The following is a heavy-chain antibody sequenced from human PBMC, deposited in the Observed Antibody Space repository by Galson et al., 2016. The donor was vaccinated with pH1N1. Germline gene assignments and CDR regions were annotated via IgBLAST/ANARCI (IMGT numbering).Heavy chain of an antibody. Sequence: LRLSCAVSGSAVNNEYMSWVRQAPGKGLEWVSTFYSASGIYYGDSVTGRFTISRDSSRNMIYLQMTSLRAEDTAVYYCARVLKPHYYDSPWFDPWGQGTLVTVSS. D-gene: IGHD3-22*01. CDR3: ARVLKPHYYDSPWFDP. J-gene: IGHJ5*02. CDR1: GSAVNNEY. CDR2: FYSASGI. V-gene: IGHV3-53*01.